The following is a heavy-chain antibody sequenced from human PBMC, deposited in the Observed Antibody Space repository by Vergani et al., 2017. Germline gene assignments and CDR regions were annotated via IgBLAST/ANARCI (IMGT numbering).Heavy chain of an antibody. CDR3: ARRLQLFGMDV. CDR2: IISMFGTS. V-gene: IGHV1-69*13. J-gene: IGHJ6*02. CDR1: GGTLNSFA. D-gene: IGHD2-15*01. Sequence: QVQLVQSGAEVKTPGSSVKVSCKASGGTLNSFAISWVRQAPGQGLEWMGRIISMFGTSNYAQRFQGRVTITADESTSTAYMELSSLRFEDTAVYYCARRLQLFGMDVWGQGTTVTVSS.